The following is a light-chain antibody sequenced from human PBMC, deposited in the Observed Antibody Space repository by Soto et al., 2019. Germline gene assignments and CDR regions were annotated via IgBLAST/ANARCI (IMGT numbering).Light chain of an antibody. CDR3: QQYGTSPIT. Sequence: EIVLTQSPGTLSLSPGERATLSCRASQSVSSSYLAWYQQKPGQAPRLLIYGASSRATGIPDRFSGSGSGTDFTLTISRLEPEDFAVFYCQQYGTSPITFGQGTRLDIK. CDR1: QSVSSSY. CDR2: GAS. V-gene: IGKV3-20*01. J-gene: IGKJ5*01.